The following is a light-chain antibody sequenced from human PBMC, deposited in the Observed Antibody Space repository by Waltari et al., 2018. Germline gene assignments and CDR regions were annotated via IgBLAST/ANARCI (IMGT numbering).Light chain of an antibody. J-gene: IGLJ2*01. V-gene: IGLV3-19*01. CDR2: GKD. CDR1: SLRSYD. Sequence: SSELTQDPAVSVALGQTVRITFQGDSLRSYDARWYQQQPGQAPILVIYGKDNRPSGIPDRFSGSTSGNTASLTITGSQAEDEADYYCHSRVVSNVRGAFGGGTKLTVL. CDR3: HSRVVSNVRGA.